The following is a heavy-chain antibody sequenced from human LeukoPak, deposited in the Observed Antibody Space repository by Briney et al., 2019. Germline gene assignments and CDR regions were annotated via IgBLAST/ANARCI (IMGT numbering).Heavy chain of an antibody. D-gene: IGHD2-8*01. CDR3: AGIHYWTK. Sequence: GGSLRLSCAASGFTFVIHGMSWVRQVPGKGLEWVSEISPDGSTTHYLDSVKGRLIISRDNSENTLYLQMNSLRAEDTAVYYCAGIHYWTKWGQGTLVTVSS. CDR2: ISPDGSTT. J-gene: IGHJ4*02. V-gene: IGHV3-23*01. CDR1: GFTFVIHG.